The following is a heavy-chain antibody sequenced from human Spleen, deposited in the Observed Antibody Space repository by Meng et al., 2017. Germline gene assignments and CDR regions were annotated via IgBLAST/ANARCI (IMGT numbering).Heavy chain of an antibody. CDR3: ARVAQWELPPFYFDY. D-gene: IGHD1-26*01. CDR2: ISGSGGST. J-gene: IGHJ4*02. V-gene: IGHV3-23*01. CDR1: GFTFSSYA. Sequence: GESLKISCAASGFTFSSYAMSWVRQAPGKGLEWVSAISGSGGSTYYADSVKGRFTISRDNSKNTLYLQMNSLRAEDAAIYYCARVAQWELPPFYFDYWGQGSLVTVSS.